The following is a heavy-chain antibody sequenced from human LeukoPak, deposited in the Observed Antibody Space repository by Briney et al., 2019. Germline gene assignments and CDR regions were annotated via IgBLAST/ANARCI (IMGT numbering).Heavy chain of an antibody. CDR1: GFTFSSYS. CDR2: ISSSSSYI. V-gene: IGHV3-21*01. CDR3: ARDQDSYGQDYYDSSGYYR. D-gene: IGHD3-22*01. J-gene: IGHJ4*02. Sequence: GGSLRLSCAASGFTFSSYSMNWVRQAPGKGLEWVSSISSSSSYIYYAASVKGRFTISRDNDKNSLYLQLNSLRAEDTAVYYCARDQDSYGQDYYDSSGYYRWGQGTLVTVSS.